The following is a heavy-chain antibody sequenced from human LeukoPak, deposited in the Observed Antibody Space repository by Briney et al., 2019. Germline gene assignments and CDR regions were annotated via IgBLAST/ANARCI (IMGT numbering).Heavy chain of an antibody. D-gene: IGHD4-17*01. CDR2: ISYSGST. CDR1: GDSVSIYY. V-gene: IGHV4-59*08. Sequence: PSETLSLTCTVSGDSVSIYYWSWIRQPPGKGLEWIGYISYSGSTDYNPSLKSRVTISVDTSKNQFSLKLSSVTAADTAVYYCARGLGLTAVTEYYFDYWGQGTRVTVSS. J-gene: IGHJ4*02. CDR3: ARGLGLTAVTEYYFDY.